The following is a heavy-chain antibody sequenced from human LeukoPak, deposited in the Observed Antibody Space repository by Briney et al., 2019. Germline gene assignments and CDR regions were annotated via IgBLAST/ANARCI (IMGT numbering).Heavy chain of an antibody. D-gene: IGHD3-22*01. J-gene: IGHJ4*02. CDR3: ARDRASYYYDSSGAVDY. V-gene: IGHV3-11*05. CDR1: GFTFSNYY. Sequence: GGTLRLSCAASGFTFSNYYMSWIRQAPGKGLEWVSYISSSSSYTNYADSVKGRFTISRDNAKNSLYLQMNSLRADDTAVYYCARDRASYYYDSSGAVDYWGQGALVTVSS. CDR2: ISSSSSYT.